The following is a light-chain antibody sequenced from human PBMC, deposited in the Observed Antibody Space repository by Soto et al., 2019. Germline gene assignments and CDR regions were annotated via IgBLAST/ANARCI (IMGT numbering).Light chain of an antibody. CDR1: SSDVGGYNY. Sequence: QSALTQPASVSGSPGQSITISCTGTSSDVGGYNYVSWYQQHPGIAPKLMIYDVSDRPSGVSNRFSGSKSGNTASLTISGLQAEDEADYHCSSYTSSTTVVFGGGTKLTVL. CDR3: SSYTSSTTVV. J-gene: IGLJ2*01. V-gene: IGLV2-14*03. CDR2: DVS.